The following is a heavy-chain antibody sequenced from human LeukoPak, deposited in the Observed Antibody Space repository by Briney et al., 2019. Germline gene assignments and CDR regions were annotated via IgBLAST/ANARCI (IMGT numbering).Heavy chain of an antibody. D-gene: IGHD6-19*01. CDR2: ITSSGNTI. V-gene: IGHV3-48*03. CDR3: AKKYSGWNNFGN. Sequence: GGSLRLSCAASGFTFRSYEMNWVRQAPGKGLEWVSYITSSGNTIYYADSVKGRFTISRDNAKNSLYLQMNSLRAEDTAMYYCAKKYSGWNNFGNWGQGTLVTVSS. J-gene: IGHJ4*02. CDR1: GFTFRSYE.